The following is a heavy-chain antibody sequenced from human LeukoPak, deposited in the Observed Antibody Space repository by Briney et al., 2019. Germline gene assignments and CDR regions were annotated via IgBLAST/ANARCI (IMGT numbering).Heavy chain of an antibody. Sequence: ASVKVSCKASGYTFTGYYMHWVRQAPGQGLEWMGRINPNSGGTNYAQKFQGRVSMTRDTSISTAYMELSRLRSDDTAVYYCARDLTMVRGVIITWAGSDDAFDIWGQGTMVTVSS. CDR1: GYTFTGYY. CDR3: ARDLTMVRGVIITWAGSDDAFDI. CDR2: INPNSGGT. J-gene: IGHJ3*02. D-gene: IGHD3-10*01. V-gene: IGHV1-2*06.